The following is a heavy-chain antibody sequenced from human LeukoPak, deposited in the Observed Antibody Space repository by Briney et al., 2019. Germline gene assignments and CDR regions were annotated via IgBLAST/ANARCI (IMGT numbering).Heavy chain of an antibody. CDR2: IIPILGIA. Sequence: ASVKVSCKASGGTFSSYTISWVRQAPGQGLEWMGRIIPILGIANYAQKFQGRVTITADKSTSTAYMGLSSLRSEDTAVYYCARDNVDYGELSAFDIWGQGTMVTVSS. D-gene: IGHD4-17*01. V-gene: IGHV1-69*04. CDR3: ARDNVDYGELSAFDI. J-gene: IGHJ3*02. CDR1: GGTFSSYT.